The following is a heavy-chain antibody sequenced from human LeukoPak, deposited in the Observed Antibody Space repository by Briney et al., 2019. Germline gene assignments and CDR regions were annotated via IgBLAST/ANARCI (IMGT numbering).Heavy chain of an antibody. V-gene: IGHV3-23*01. CDR3: SKYQLXNXXXXXXXXXI. D-gene: IGHD2/OR15-2a*01. CDR1: GFTFSSYA. J-gene: IGHJ3*02. Sequence: PGGSLRLSCAASGFTFSSYAMSWVRQAPGKGLEWVSAISGSGGSTYYADSVKGRFTISRDNFKSTLYLHMSSLTVEDTALYFCSKYQLXNXXXXXXXXXIWGXXTXVTVS. CDR2: ISGSGGST.